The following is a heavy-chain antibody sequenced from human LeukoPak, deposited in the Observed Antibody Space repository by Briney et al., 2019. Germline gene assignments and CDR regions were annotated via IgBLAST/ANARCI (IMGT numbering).Heavy chain of an antibody. CDR1: GGSISSYY. V-gene: IGHV4-59*01. CDR3: GRGAGPGAFDI. CDR2: IYYSGST. D-gene: IGHD6-19*01. J-gene: IGHJ3*02. Sequence: SETLSLTCTVSGGSISSYYWSWIRQPPGKGLEWIGYIYYSGSTNYNPSLKSRVTISVDTSKNQFSLKLSSVTAADTAVYYCGRGAGPGAFDIWGQGTMVTVSS.